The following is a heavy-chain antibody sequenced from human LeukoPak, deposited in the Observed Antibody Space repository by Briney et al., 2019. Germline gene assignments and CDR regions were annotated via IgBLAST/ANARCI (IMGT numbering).Heavy chain of an antibody. D-gene: IGHD1-14*01. CDR2: INPNSGGT. Sequence: ASMKVSCKASGYTFTGYFMHWVRQAPGQGLEWMGWINPNSGGTNYAQKFQGRVTMTRDTSISTAYMELSGLRSDDTAVYYCAREGLTLIHFDYWGQGTLVTASS. J-gene: IGHJ4*02. V-gene: IGHV1-2*02. CDR1: GYTFTGYF. CDR3: AREGLTLIHFDY.